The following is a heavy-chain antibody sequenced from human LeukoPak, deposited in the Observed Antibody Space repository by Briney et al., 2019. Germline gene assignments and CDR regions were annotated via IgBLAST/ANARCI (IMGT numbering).Heavy chain of an antibody. CDR2: INHSGST. V-gene: IGHV4-34*01. D-gene: IGHD3-22*01. CDR1: GGSFSGYY. J-gene: IGHJ6*02. CDR3: AKDRPLAYYYESCDFSVVLPQLGVDV. Sequence: SETLSLTCAVYGGSFSGYYWSWIRQPPGKGLEWIGEINHSGSTNYNPSLKSRVTISVDTSKNQFSLKLSSVTAADTAVFYRAKDRPLAYYYESCDFSVVLPQLGVDVWGPGTPVTVSS.